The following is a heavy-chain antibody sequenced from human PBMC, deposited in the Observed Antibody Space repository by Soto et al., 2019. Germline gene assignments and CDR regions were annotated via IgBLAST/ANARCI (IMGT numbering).Heavy chain of an antibody. CDR2: ISAYNGNT. J-gene: IGHJ6*02. D-gene: IGHD2-2*01. Sequence: GASVKVSCKASGYTFTSYGISWVRQAPGQGLEWMGWISAYNGNTNYAQKLQGRVTMTTDTSTSTAYMELRSLRSDDTAVYYCAREAIVLVPAAITGYYYYYGMDVWGQGTTVTVSS. CDR1: GYTFTSYG. CDR3: AREAIVLVPAAITGYYYYYGMDV. V-gene: IGHV1-18*01.